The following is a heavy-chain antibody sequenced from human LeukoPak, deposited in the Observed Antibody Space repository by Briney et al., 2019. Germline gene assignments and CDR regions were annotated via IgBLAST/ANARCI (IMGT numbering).Heavy chain of an antibody. V-gene: IGHV4-39*01. CDR2: IYYSGST. CDR1: GRTISSSSYY. CDR3: ARQASYSGSYSDY. D-gene: IGHD1-26*01. Sequence: PSETLSLTCTVSGRTISSSSYYWGWIRQPPGKGLEWIGSIYYSGSTYYNPSLKSRVTISVDTSKNQFSLKLSSVTAADTAVYYCARQASYSGSYSDYWGQGTLVTVSS. J-gene: IGHJ4*02.